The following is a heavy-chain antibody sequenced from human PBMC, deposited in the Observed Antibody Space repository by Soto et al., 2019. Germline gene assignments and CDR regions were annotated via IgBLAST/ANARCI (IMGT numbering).Heavy chain of an antibody. CDR3: ARDLYCSGGSCYPTNWFDP. J-gene: IGHJ5*02. Sequence: GGSLRLSCAASGFTFSSYWMYWIRQAPGKGLVWVSRINTDGSRTDYADSVKGRITISRDNAKNTLYLQMNSLRAEDTAVYYCARDLYCSGGSCYPTNWFDPWGQGTLVTVSS. V-gene: IGHV3-74*01. D-gene: IGHD2-15*01. CDR1: GFTFSSYW. CDR2: INTDGSRT.